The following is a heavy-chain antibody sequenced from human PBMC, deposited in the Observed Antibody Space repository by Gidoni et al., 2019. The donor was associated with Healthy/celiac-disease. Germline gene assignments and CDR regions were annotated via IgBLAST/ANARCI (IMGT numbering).Heavy chain of an antibody. CDR1: GFTFSSYW. Sequence: EVQLVESVGGLVQPGGSLRLSCAASGFTFSSYWMSWVRQAPGKGLEWVANIKQDGSEKYYVDSVKGRFTISRDNAKNSLYLQMNSLRAEDTAVYYCARYYDYVPVGGFDYWGQGTLVTVSS. CDR2: IKQDGSEK. CDR3: ARYYDYVPVGGFDY. V-gene: IGHV3-7*01. J-gene: IGHJ4*02. D-gene: IGHD3-16*01.